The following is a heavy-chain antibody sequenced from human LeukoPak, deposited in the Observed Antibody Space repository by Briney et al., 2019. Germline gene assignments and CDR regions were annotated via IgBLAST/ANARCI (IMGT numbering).Heavy chain of an antibody. CDR2: IYYSGST. V-gene: IGHV4-59*01. CDR1: GGSISSYY. CDR3: ARERVLLRAYCGGDCSSDAFDI. Sequence: SETLSLTCTVSGGSISSYYWSWIRQPPGKGLEWIGYIYYSGSTNYNPSLKSRVTISVDTSKNQFSLKLSSVTAADTAVYYCARERVLLRAYCGGDCSSDAFDIWDQGTMVTVSS. D-gene: IGHD2-21*02. J-gene: IGHJ3*02.